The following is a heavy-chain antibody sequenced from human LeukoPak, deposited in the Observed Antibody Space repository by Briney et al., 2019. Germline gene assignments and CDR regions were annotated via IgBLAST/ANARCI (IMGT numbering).Heavy chain of an antibody. CDR3: AKENYDILTGYYRGPFDY. CDR2: ISGSGGST. V-gene: IGHV3-23*01. J-gene: IGHJ4*02. D-gene: IGHD3-9*01. CDR1: GFTFSSYA. Sequence: EGSLRLSCAASGFTFSSYAVSWVRQARGKGVEWVSAISGSGGSTYYADSVKGRLTISRDNSKNTLYLQMNSLRAEDTAVYYCAKENYDILTGYYRGPFDYWGQGTLVTVSS.